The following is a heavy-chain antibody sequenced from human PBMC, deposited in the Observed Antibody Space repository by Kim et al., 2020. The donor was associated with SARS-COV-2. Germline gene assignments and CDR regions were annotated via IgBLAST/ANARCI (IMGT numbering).Heavy chain of an antibody. J-gene: IGHJ6*02. CDR2: ISSSGSTI. D-gene: IGHD6-13*01. V-gene: IGHV3-11*01. CDR3: ARDAHIAAAGARYYYYGMDV. CDR1: GFTFSDYY. Sequence: GGSLRLSCAASGFTFSDYYMSWIRQAPGKGLEWVSYISSSGSTIYYADSVKGRFTISRDNAKNSLYLQMNSLRAEDTAVYYCARDAHIAAAGARYYYYGMDVWGQGTTVTVSS.